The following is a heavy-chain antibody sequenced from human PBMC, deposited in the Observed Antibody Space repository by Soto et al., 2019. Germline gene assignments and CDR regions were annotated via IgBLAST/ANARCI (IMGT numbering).Heavy chain of an antibody. Sequence: GGSLRLSCAASGSTFSTYAMTWVRQAPGKGLEWVSIISSSGDATYYLDSVKGRFTISRDNSRNTLHLQMNSLRAEDAAVYFCAKNGDFWSWGMDVWGQGTTVTVSS. CDR3: AKNGDFWSWGMDV. D-gene: IGHD3-3*01. CDR2: ISSSGDAT. J-gene: IGHJ6*02. V-gene: IGHV3-23*01. CDR1: GSTFSTYA.